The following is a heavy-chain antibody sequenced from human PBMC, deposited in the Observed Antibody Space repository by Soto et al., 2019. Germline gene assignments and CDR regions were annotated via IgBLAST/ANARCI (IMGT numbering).Heavy chain of an antibody. Sequence: QVQLVQSGAEVKKPGASVKVSCKASGITFSTYAIHWVRQAPGQRLEWMGWINAGNGNTRYSQKFQGRVTLTRDTDASTAYMVLSSLRSEDTAIYYCARAISGYVTWGQGTLVTVSS. D-gene: IGHD5-12*01. CDR3: ARAISGYVT. CDR1: GITFSTYA. CDR2: INAGNGNT. J-gene: IGHJ5*02. V-gene: IGHV1-3*01.